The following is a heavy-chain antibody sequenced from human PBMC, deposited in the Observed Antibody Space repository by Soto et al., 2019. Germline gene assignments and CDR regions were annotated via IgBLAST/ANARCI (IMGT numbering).Heavy chain of an antibody. CDR1: GYTFTSYY. V-gene: IGHV1-46*03. CDR3: ASRLYCSGGSCYSPFDY. Sequence: GASVKVSCKASGYTFTSYYMHWVRQAPGQGLEWMGIINPSGGSTSYAQKFQGRVTMTRDTSTSTVYMELSSLRSEDTAVYYCASRLYCSGGSCYSPFDYWGQGTLVTVSS. D-gene: IGHD2-15*01. CDR2: INPSGGST. J-gene: IGHJ4*02.